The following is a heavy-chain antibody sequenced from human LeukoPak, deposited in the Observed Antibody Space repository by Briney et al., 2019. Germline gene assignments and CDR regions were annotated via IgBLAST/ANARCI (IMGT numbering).Heavy chain of an antibody. J-gene: IGHJ4*02. CDR2: FDPEDGET. Sequence: ASVKVSCKVSGYTLTELSMHWVRQAPGKGLEWMGGFDPEDGETIYAQKFQGRVTMTEDTPTDTAYMELSSLRSEDTAVYYCATKRCAISGSSLCYFDYWGQGTLVTVSS. V-gene: IGHV1-24*01. D-gene: IGHD1-26*01. CDR1: GYTLTELS. CDR3: ATKRCAISGSSLCYFDY.